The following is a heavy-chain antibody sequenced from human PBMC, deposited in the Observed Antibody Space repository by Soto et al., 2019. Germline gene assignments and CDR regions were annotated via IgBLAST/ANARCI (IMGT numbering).Heavy chain of an antibody. CDR1: GFSFSDYA. D-gene: IGHD2-15*01. CDR3: AKDEVAGTPDRFDH. V-gene: IGHV3-23*01. Sequence: EVHLLESGGGLVQPGGSLRLSCTASGFSFSDYAMSWVRQAPGKGLEWVSAISGSDGRTYSVDSVKGRFTISSDNVKNMLFLQMNSLRAEDTAVYYCAKDEVAGTPDRFDHWGQGTLVTVSS. CDR2: ISGSDGRT. J-gene: IGHJ4*02.